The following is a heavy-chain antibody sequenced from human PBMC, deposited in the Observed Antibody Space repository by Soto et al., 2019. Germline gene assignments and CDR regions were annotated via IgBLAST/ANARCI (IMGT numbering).Heavy chain of an antibody. CDR3: ARGGSSTANWLDP. J-gene: IGHJ5*02. CDR1: GASLHIGGYY. D-gene: IGHD2-2*01. CDR2: IYYTGVT. V-gene: IGHV4-31*03. Sequence: SETLSLTCTVSGASLHIGGYYWAWIRQNPGKGLEWIGYIYYTGVTYYNPSLGSRVNISVDTSKNQFSLELTSVTAADTAVYYCARGGSSTANWLDPWGQGLLVTVSS.